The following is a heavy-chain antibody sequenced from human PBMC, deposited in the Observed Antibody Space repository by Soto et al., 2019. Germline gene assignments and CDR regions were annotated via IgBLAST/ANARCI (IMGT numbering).Heavy chain of an antibody. J-gene: IGHJ4*02. CDR1: GFPFNIYA. D-gene: IGHD6-19*01. Sequence: QVQLVESGGGVVQPGRSLRLSCAASGFPFNIYAMHWVRQAPGKGLEWVAVISYDGSIKHYADSVKGRLTISRDNSKSTLYLQMNSLRAEDTAVYYCARAEGVAGPHYFDYWGQGTLVTVSS. CDR3: ARAEGVAGPHYFDY. CDR2: ISYDGSIK. V-gene: IGHV3-30-3*01.